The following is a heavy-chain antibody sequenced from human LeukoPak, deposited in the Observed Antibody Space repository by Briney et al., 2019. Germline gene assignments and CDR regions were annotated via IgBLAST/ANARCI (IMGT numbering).Heavy chain of an antibody. CDR3: ARGCGGDCYATNFDY. CDR2: INPSGGST. V-gene: IGHV1-46*01. CDR1: GYTFTSYY. D-gene: IGHD2-21*02. Sequence: ASVKVSCKASGYTFTSYYMHWVRQAPGQGLEWMGKINPSGGSTSYAQKFQGRVTMTRDTSTSTVYMELSSLRSEDTAVYYCARGCGGDCYATNFDYWGQGTLVTVSS. J-gene: IGHJ4*02.